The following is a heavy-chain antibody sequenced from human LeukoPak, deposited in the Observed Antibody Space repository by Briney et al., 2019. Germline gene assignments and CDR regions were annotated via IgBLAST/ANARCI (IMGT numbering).Heavy chain of an antibody. J-gene: IGHJ4*02. Sequence: PGRSLRPSCAASGFTFSSYAMHWVRQAPGKGLEWVAVISYDGSNKYYADSVKGRFTISRDNSKNTLYLQMNSLRAEDTAVYYCARDEYSYGYRYYFDYWGQGTLVTVSS. D-gene: IGHD5-18*01. CDR3: ARDEYSYGYRYYFDY. CDR2: ISYDGSNK. V-gene: IGHV3-30*04. CDR1: GFTFSSYA.